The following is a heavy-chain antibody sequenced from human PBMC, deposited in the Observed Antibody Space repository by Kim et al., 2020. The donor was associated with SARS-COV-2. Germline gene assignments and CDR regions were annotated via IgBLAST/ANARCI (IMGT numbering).Heavy chain of an antibody. Sequence: DYAVSVKSRITINPDTSKNQFSLQLNSVTPEDTAVYYCASDGYNYDAFDIWGQGTMVTVSS. V-gene: IGHV6-1*01. D-gene: IGHD5-12*01. J-gene: IGHJ3*02. CDR3: ASDGYNYDAFDI.